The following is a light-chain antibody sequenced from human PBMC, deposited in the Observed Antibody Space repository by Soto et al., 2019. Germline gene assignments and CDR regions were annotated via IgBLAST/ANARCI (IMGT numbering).Light chain of an antibody. CDR3: QQYSGYST. J-gene: IGKJ1*01. CDR2: DAS. CDR1: QSISSW. V-gene: IGKV1-5*01. Sequence: DIPMTQSPSTLSASVGDRVTITCRASQSISSWLAWYQQRPGKAPNLLIYDASTLERGVPSRFSGSGSGTEFPTTISSLQPDDFATYYCQQYSGYSTFGQGTRVEIK.